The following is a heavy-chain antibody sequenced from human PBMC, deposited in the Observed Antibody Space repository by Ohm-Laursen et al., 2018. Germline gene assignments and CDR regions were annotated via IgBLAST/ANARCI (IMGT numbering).Heavy chain of an antibody. J-gene: IGHJ4*02. CDR2: IYYTGST. D-gene: IGHD3-22*01. CDR1: GGSISSYY. Sequence: TLSLTCTVSGGSISSYYWSWIRQPPGKGLEWIGYIYYTGSTNYNPSLKNRLTMSVDTSKIQFSLSLRSVTAADTAVYYCARVVYYDSSGFYSHYFDYWGKGTLVTVSS. CDR3: ARVVYYDSSGFYSHYFDY. V-gene: IGHV4-59*01.